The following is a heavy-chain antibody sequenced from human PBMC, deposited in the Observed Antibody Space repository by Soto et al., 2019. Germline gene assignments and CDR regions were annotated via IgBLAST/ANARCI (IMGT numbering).Heavy chain of an antibody. V-gene: IGHV3-30*18. J-gene: IGHJ6*02. CDR1: GFTFSSYG. D-gene: IGHD2-2*01. CDR2: ISYDGSNK. CDR3: AKIPIVVVPAAMDGVGYYYYYGMDV. Sequence: GGSLRLSCAASGFTFSSYGMHWVRQAPGKGLEWVAVISYDGSNKYYADSVKGRFTISRDNSKNTLYLQMNSLRAEDTAVYYCAKIPIVVVPAAMDGVGYYYYYGMDVWGQGTKVTVSS.